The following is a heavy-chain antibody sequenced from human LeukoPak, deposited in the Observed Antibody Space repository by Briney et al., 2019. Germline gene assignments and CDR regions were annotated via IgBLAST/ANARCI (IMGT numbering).Heavy chain of an antibody. V-gene: IGHV3-21*01. J-gene: IGHJ4*02. Sequence: GGSLRLSCAASGFTFSSYSMNWVRQAPGKGLEWVSSISSSSSSIYYADSVKGRFTISRDNAKNSLYPQMNSLRAEDTAVYYCARDNAKWELLGFDYWGQGTLVTVSS. CDR3: ARDNAKWELLGFDY. CDR1: GFTFSSYS. CDR2: ISSSSSSI. D-gene: IGHD1-26*01.